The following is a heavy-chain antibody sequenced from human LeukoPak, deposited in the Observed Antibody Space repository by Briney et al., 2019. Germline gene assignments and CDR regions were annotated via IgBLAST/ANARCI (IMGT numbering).Heavy chain of an antibody. J-gene: IGHJ4*02. Sequence: PGGSLRLSCAASGFTFSSYAMHWVRQAPGKGLEWVAVISCDGSHKFYGDPVKGRFTISRDNSKNTLYLQMDSLRAEDTALYYCAKDGGAAVAGTIDFWGQGTLVTVSS. CDR1: GFTFSSYA. D-gene: IGHD6-19*01. V-gene: IGHV3-30*18. CDR3: AKDGGAAVAGTIDF. CDR2: ISCDGSHK.